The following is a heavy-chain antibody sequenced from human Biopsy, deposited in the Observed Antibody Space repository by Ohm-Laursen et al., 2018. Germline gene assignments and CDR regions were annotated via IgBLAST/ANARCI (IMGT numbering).Heavy chain of an antibody. CDR1: GDSINSSY. Sequence: TLSLTCTVSGDSINSSYWSWIRQAPGKGLEWIGFISNSGNTNYNPSLKSRVTISADTSKNQFSLKLGSVTVADTAVFCCARRGSGGRSFDYWGQGSLVTASS. CDR2: ISNSGNT. D-gene: IGHD2-15*01. J-gene: IGHJ4*02. V-gene: IGHV4-59*08. CDR3: ARRGSGGRSFDY.